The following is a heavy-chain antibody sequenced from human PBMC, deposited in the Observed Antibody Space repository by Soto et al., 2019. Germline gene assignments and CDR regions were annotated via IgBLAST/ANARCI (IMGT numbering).Heavy chain of an antibody. CDR3: ARDYYDSSGTLNWFDP. Sequence: SQTLSLTCAISGDSVSNNSAAWNWIRQSPSRGLEWLGRTYYRSKWYNDYAVSVKSRITINPDTSKNQFSLQLNSVTPEDTAVYYCARDYYDSSGTLNWFDPWGQGTLVTVSS. CDR1: GDSVSNNSAA. CDR2: TYYRSKWYN. D-gene: IGHD3-22*01. V-gene: IGHV6-1*01. J-gene: IGHJ5*02.